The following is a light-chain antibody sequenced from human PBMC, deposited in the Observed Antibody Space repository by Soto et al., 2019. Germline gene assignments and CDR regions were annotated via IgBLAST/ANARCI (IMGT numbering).Light chain of an antibody. CDR2: DNN. CDR1: SSNIGNNY. CDR3: GTWDSSLSAVV. V-gene: IGLV1-51*01. Sequence: QAVVTQPPSVSAAPGQKVTISCSGSSSNIGNNYVSWYQHLPGTAPKLLIYDNNKRPSGIPDRFSGYKSGTSATLGITGLQTGDEADYYCGTWDSSLSAVVFGGGTKLTVL. J-gene: IGLJ2*01.